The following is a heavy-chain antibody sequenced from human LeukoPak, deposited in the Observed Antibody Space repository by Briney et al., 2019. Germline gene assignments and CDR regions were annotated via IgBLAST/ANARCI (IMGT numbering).Heavy chain of an antibody. CDR1: GFTVSSNY. V-gene: IGHV3-23*01. CDR3: AKDPMRRYYYDSSGYFFDY. Sequence: GGSLRLSCAASGFTVSSNYMSWVRQAPGKGLEWVSAISGSGGSTYYADSVKGRFTISRDNSKNTLYLQMNSLRAEDTAVYYCAKDPMRRYYYDSSGYFFDYWGQGTLVTVSS. D-gene: IGHD3-22*01. CDR2: ISGSGGST. J-gene: IGHJ4*02.